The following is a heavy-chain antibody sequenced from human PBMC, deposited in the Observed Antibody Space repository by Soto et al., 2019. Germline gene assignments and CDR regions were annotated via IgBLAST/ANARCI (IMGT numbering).Heavy chain of an antibody. CDR3: AQNGGSGSFYAFDY. J-gene: IGHJ4*02. Sequence: PGGSLRLSCAASGFTFSSYAMHWVRQAPGKGLEWVAVISYDGSNKYYADSVKGRFTISRDNSKNTLYLHMHSLRAEDTAAYFCAQNGGSGSFYAFDYWGPGTLVTVSS. V-gene: IGHV3-30-3*01. CDR2: ISYDGSNK. D-gene: IGHD3-10*01. CDR1: GFTFSSYA.